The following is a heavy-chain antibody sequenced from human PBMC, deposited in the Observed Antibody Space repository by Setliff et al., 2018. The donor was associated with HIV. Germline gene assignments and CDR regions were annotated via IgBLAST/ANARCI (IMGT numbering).Heavy chain of an antibody. CDR1: GFTFSSYA. CDR3: ARDGLEGDMAGRQRTYAFGY. Sequence: PGGSLRLSCAASGFTFSSYAMSWVRQAPGKGLEWVSAISGSGGSTYYADSVKGRFTISRDNSKNSLYLRMNSLRVEDTAVYYCARDGLEGDMAGRQRTYAFGYWGQGTLVTVSS. V-gene: IGHV3-23*01. CDR2: ISGSGGST. D-gene: IGHD2-15*01. J-gene: IGHJ4*02.